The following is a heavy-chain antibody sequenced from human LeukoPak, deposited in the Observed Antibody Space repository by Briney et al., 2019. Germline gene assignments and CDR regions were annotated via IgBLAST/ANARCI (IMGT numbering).Heavy chain of an antibody. Sequence: SETLSLTCAVYGGSFSGYYWGWIRQPPGKGLEWIGEINHSGSTNYNPSLKSRVTISVDTSKNQFSLKLSSVTAADTAVYYCARGRSSIAARFDYWGQGTLVTVSS. D-gene: IGHD6-6*01. CDR2: INHSGST. J-gene: IGHJ4*02. V-gene: IGHV4-34*01. CDR3: ARGRSSIAARFDY. CDR1: GGSFSGYY.